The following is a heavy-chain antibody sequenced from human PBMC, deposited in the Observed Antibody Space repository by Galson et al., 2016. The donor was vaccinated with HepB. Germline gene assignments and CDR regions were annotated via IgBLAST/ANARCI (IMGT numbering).Heavy chain of an antibody. J-gene: IGHJ3*02. Sequence: SLRLSCATSGFTFTRYNMKWVRQAPGKGLEWVSSISSGSSYIYYADSVKGRFTISRDNVKKLLYLQMNSLRPEDTAVYYCARVREQQLLDAFDIWGQGTMVTVSS. CDR2: ISSGSSYI. V-gene: IGHV3-21*01. D-gene: IGHD6-13*01. CDR1: GFTFTRYN. CDR3: ARVREQQLLDAFDI.